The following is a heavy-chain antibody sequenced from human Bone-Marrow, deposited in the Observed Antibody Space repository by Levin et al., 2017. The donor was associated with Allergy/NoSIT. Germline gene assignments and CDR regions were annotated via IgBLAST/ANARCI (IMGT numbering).Heavy chain of an antibody. CDR2: IYHDGST. D-gene: IGHD4-17*01. Sequence: SETLSLTCAVSGSSIRSEYYWGWIRQPPGKGLEWLGYIYHDGSTYYNPSLKSRVTISVDTSKNQFSLKLSSVTAADTAVYFCAREPGDYYFDYWGQGTLVTVSS. V-gene: IGHV4-38-2*02. CDR1: GSSIRSEYY. CDR3: AREPGDYYFDY. J-gene: IGHJ4*02.